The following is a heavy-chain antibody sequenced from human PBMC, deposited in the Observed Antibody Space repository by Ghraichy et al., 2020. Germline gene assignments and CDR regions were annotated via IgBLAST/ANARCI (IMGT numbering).Heavy chain of an antibody. V-gene: IGHV3-23*01. J-gene: IGHJ3*01. D-gene: IGHD4-17*01. Sequence: SSISGGGEVIYSADSLQGRFTISRDNSTNTLYLDMNSLRPDDTAVYYCAKRCRRLRLNSDAFAVWGHGKMVTVSS. CDR3: AKRCRRLRLNSDAFAV. CDR2: ISGGGEVI.